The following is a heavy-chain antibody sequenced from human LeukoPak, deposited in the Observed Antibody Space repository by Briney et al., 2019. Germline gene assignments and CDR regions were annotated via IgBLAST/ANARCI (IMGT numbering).Heavy chain of an antibody. J-gene: IGHJ4*02. D-gene: IGHD6-19*01. CDR2: ISGSGGST. CDR3: AKDSSGWPGRKGRLDY. V-gene: IGHV3-23*01. Sequence: GGSLRLSCAASGFTFSSYAMSWVRQAPGKGLEWVSAISGSGGSTYYADSVKGRFTISRDNSKNTLYLQMNSLRAEDTAVYYCAKDSSGWPGRKGRLDYWGQGTLVTVSS. CDR1: GFTFSSYA.